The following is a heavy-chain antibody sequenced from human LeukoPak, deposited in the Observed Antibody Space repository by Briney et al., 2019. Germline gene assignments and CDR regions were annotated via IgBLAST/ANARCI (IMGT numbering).Heavy chain of an antibody. CDR2: IYYSGST. CDR1: GGSISSYY. D-gene: IGHD2-2*01. Sequence: SSETLSLTCTVSGGSISSYYWSWIRQPPGKGLEWIGYIYYSGSTNYNTSLKSRVTISVDTSKNQFSLKLTSVTAADTAVYYCARVDAPGYCSSSSCYSSGWFDPWGQGTLVTVSS. J-gene: IGHJ5*02. V-gene: IGHV4-59*01. CDR3: ARVDAPGYCSSSSCYSSGWFDP.